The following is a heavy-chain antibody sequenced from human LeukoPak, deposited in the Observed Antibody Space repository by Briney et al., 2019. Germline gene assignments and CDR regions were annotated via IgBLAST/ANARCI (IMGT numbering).Heavy chain of an antibody. CDR1: GYTFTSFG. CDR3: ARDHSGWYRDAEYFQH. V-gene: IGHV1-18*01. D-gene: IGHD6-19*01. J-gene: IGHJ1*01. Sequence: ASVKVSCKASGYTFTSFGISWVRQAPGQGLEWMGWISAYNGNTNYAQKLQGRVTMTTDTSTSTAYMELRSLRSDGTAVYYCARDHSGWYRDAEYFQHWGQGTLVTVSS. CDR2: ISAYNGNT.